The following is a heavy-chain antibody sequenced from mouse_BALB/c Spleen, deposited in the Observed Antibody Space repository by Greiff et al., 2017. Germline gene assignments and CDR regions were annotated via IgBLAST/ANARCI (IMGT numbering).Heavy chain of an antibody. CDR3: ARSLLRRRAMDY. Sequence: EVNLVESGGGLVQPGGSRKLSCAASGFTFSSFGMHWVRQAPEKGLEWVAYISSGSSTIYYADTVKGRFTISRDNPKNTLFLQMTSLRSEDTAMYYCARSLLRRRAMDYWGQGTSVTVSS. V-gene: IGHV5-17*02. D-gene: IGHD2-4*01. CDR2: ISSGSSTI. J-gene: IGHJ4*01. CDR1: GFTFSSFG.